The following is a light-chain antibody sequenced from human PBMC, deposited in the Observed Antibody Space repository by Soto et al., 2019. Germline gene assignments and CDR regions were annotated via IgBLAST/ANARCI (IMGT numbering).Light chain of an antibody. V-gene: IGLV1-47*01. CDR3: AGWDDSLSGFYV. Sequence: QAVVTQPPSVSGTPGQWITISCSGSSSDIGTNYVYWYQQLPGAAPKLLIYRNNQRPSGVPDRFSGSKSGTSAFLAISGLRSEDEAEYHCAGWDDSLSGFYVFGTGTKLTVL. CDR2: RNN. CDR1: SSDIGTNY. J-gene: IGLJ1*01.